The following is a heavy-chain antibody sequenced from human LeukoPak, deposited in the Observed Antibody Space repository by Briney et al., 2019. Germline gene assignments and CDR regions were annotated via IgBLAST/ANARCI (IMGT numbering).Heavy chain of an antibody. CDR1: GFTFSDYY. CDR2: ISSSGSTI. CDR3: ARDLYCSSTSCYSRYYYYGMDV. V-gene: IGHV3-11*01. J-gene: IGHJ6*02. Sequence: KPGGSLRLSCAASGFTFSDYYMSWIRQAPGKGLEWVSYISSSGSTIYYADSVKGRFTISRDNAKNSLYLQMNSLRAEDTAAYYCARDLYCSSTSCYSRYYYYGMDVWGQGTTVTVSS. D-gene: IGHD2-2*02.